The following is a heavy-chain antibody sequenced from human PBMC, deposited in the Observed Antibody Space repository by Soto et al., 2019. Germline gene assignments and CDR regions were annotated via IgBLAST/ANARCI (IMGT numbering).Heavy chain of an antibody. CDR2: TSYRSRLLN. CDR3: ERGGRYSFDS. CDR1: GESVSSKTAA. Sequence: QLQLQQSGPGLVKPSQTLSLTCDISGESVSSKTAAWNRIKQSPSRGLGWLGRTSYRSRLLNEYAVSVKARIIISPGTSKNQYSLQLTSATPQDTAVYYCERGGRYSFDSWDQGALVTVSS. J-gene: IGHJ4*02. V-gene: IGHV6-1*01. D-gene: IGHD3-10*01.